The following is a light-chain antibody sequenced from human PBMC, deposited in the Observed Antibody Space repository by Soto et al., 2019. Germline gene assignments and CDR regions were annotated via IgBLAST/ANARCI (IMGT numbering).Light chain of an antibody. CDR3: QQFGNSPQT. CDR2: GAS. J-gene: IGKJ2*01. V-gene: IGKV3-20*01. CDR1: QSVSSNY. Sequence: EIVLTQSPGTLSLSPGERATLSCRASQSVSSNYLAWYQQKPGQPPRLLIYGASSRATGIPDRFSGSGSGTDFTLTISRLEPEDFAVYFCQQFGNSPQTFGQGTKLEIK.